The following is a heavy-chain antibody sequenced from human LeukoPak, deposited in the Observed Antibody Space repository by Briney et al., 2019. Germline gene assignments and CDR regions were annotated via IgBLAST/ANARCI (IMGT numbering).Heavy chain of an antibody. CDR1: GYTFVNYD. CDR3: TMTSPAGYNLVGAFDT. Sequence: ASVKVSCKASGYTFVNYDINWVRQATGQGLEWMGWMNPTSGNTGYAQKLQGRVSMTRDTSISTAYMELSSLTYEDTAVYYCTMTSPAGYNLVGAFDTWGQRTKVTVSS. CDR2: MNPTSGNT. J-gene: IGHJ3*02. D-gene: IGHD5-24*01. V-gene: IGHV1-8*01.